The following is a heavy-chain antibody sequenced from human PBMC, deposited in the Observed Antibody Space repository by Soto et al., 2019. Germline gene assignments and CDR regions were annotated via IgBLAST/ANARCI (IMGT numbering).Heavy chain of an antibody. CDR2: INDRGSN. V-gene: IGHV4-34*01. CDR1: GGSFSGYY. Sequence: QVQLQQWGAGPLRPLETLSLTCGVSGGSFSGYYWAWLRQSPGKGLEWIGEINDRGSNNYNPSLKSRVSISVDTSKNHYSLNLRSVTAADTAVYYCARESHDILTGPPWVWYFDLWGRGTLVTVSS. J-gene: IGHJ2*01. CDR3: ARESHDILTGPPWVWYFDL. D-gene: IGHD3-9*01.